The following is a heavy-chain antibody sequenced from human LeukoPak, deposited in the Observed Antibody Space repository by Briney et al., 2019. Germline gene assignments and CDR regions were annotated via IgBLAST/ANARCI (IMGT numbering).Heavy chain of an antibody. CDR2: ISGNGGST. CDR1: GFTFSSYA. V-gene: IGHV3-64*01. J-gene: IGHJ6*03. Sequence: GGSLRLSCAASGFTFSSYAMNWVRQAPGKGLEYVSAISGNGGSTYYTNSVKGRSTISRDNSKNTLYLQMGSLRAEGMAVYYCARGGYGASTPYYMDVWGKGTTVTVSS. D-gene: IGHD1-26*01. CDR3: ARGGYGASTPYYMDV.